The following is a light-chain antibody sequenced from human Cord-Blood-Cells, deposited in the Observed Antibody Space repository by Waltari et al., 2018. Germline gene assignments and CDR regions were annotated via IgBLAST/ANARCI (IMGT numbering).Light chain of an antibody. CDR3: SSYAGSNNVV. V-gene: IGLV2-8*01. CDR1: SIDVGGYTY. J-gene: IGLJ2*01. CDR2: EVS. Sequence: QSALTQPPSASGSPGPSVTISCTGTSIDVGGYTYVSWYQQHPGKAPKLMIYEVSKRPSGVPDRFSGSKSGNTASLTVSGLQAEDEADYYCSSYAGSNNVVFGGGTKLTVL.